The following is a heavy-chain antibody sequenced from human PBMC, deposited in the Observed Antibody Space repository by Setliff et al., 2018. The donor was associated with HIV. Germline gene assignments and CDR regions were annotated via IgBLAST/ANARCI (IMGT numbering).Heavy chain of an antibody. J-gene: IGHJ6*02. CDR1: GFIFSSHD. CDR3: ARVIQVVYTGGHYFYGMDV. D-gene: IGHD3-16*01. V-gene: IGHV3-13*01. CDR2: IGTGGDT. Sequence: LRLSCEASGFIFSSHDFHWVRQAAGQGLEWVSAIGTGGDTYYVDSVKGRFTISRDNARNSLYLQMNNLGAGDTAVYYCARVIQVVYTGGHYFYGMDVWGQGTAVTVSS.